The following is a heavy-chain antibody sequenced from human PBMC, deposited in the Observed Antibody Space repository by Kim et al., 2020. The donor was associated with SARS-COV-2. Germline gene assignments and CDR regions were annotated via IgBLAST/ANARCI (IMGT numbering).Heavy chain of an antibody. CDR2: ISGSGDRT. V-gene: IGHV3-23*01. D-gene: IGHD3-10*01. Sequence: GGSLRLSCAASGFIFSSYAMSWVRQAPGKGLEWVSTISGSGDRTHDADSVTGRFTISRDNSKNTLYLQMNSLRAEDTAVYYCAKGHYGSGNYYVPHDFEDYWGQGTLVTVSS. CDR3: AKGHYGSGNYYVPHDFEDY. CDR1: GFIFSSYA. J-gene: IGHJ4*02.